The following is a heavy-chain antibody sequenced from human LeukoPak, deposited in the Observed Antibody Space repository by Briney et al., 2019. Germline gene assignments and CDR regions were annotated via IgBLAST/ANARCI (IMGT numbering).Heavy chain of an antibody. CDR2: IIPIFGTA. Sequence: SVKVSCKASGGTFSSYAISWVRQAPGQGLEWMGGIIPIFGTANYAQKFQGRVTITADKSTSTAYMELSSLRSEDTAVYYCARGPATGYYTSGVYYYYMDVWGKGTTVTVSS. CDR1: GGTFSSYA. CDR3: ARGPATGYYTSGVYYYYMDV. V-gene: IGHV1-69*06. D-gene: IGHD3/OR15-3a*01. J-gene: IGHJ6*03.